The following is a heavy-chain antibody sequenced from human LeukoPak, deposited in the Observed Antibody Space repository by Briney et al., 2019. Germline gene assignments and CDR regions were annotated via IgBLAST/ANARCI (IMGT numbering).Heavy chain of an antibody. Sequence: GGSLRLSCAASGFTFSSYAMSWVRQAPGKGLEWVSAISGSGGSTYYADPVKGRFTISRDNSKNTLYLQMNSLRAEDTAVYYCAKHSGSYVSYYYYYMDVWGKGTTVTVSS. V-gene: IGHV3-23*01. J-gene: IGHJ6*03. CDR2: ISGSGGST. CDR3: AKHSGSYVSYYYYYMDV. D-gene: IGHD1-26*01. CDR1: GFTFSSYA.